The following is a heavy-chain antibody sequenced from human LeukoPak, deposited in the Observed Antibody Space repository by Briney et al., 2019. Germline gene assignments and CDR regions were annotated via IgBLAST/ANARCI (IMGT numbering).Heavy chain of an antibody. J-gene: IGHJ6*03. D-gene: IGHD1-26*01. CDR1: GFTFSSYW. V-gene: IGHV3-7*01. CDR2: IKQDGSGK. Sequence: GGSLRLSCAASGFTFSSYWMSWVRQAPGKGLEWVANIKQDGSGKYYVDSVKGRFTISRDNAKNSLYLQMNSLRAEDTAVYYCARDCGSYNYYYMDVWGKGTTVTVSS. CDR3: ARDCGSYNYYYMDV.